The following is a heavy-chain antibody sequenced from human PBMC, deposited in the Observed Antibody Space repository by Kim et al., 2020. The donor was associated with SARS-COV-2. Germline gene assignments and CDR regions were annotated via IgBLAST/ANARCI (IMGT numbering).Heavy chain of an antibody. CDR3: ARGDTIFGVVINAFDI. CDR2: IYYRGRP. J-gene: IGHJ3*02. CDR1: GGSLSSGGSY. V-gene: IGHV4-31*03. Sequence: SETLSLTCTVSGGSLSSGGSYWRWIRHPPGTGLEWIGYIYYRGRPSSNPSLKSRVTISVDTSKNQFSLKLSSVTAADTAVYYCARGDTIFGVVINAFDIWGQGTMGTVSS. D-gene: IGHD3-3*01.